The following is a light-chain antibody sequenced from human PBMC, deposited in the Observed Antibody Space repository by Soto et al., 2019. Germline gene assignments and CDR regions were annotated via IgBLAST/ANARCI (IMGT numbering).Light chain of an antibody. J-gene: IGLJ1*01. Sequence: QSALTQPASVSGSPGQSITISCTGISSDVGRYNLVSWYQQHPGQAPQLMIYEVSKRPSGVSNRVSGSKSGNTASLPISGLQAEDEADYYCCSYAGSSTYVFGTGTKLTVL. V-gene: IGLV2-23*02. CDR1: SSDVGRYNL. CDR2: EVS. CDR3: CSYAGSSTYV.